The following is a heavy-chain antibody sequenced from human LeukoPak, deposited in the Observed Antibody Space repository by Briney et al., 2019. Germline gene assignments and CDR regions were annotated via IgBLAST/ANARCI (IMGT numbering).Heavy chain of an antibody. J-gene: IGHJ5*02. D-gene: IGHD2-15*01. CDR3: ARGLIVVAATSLFDP. CDR1: GGSFSGYY. Sequence: PSETLSLTCAVYGGSFSGYYWSWLRQPPGKGLEWIGEINHSGSTNYNPSLKSRVTISVDTSKNQFSLKLSSVTAADTAVYYCARGLIVVAATSLFDPWGQGTLVTVSS. V-gene: IGHV4-34*01. CDR2: INHSGST.